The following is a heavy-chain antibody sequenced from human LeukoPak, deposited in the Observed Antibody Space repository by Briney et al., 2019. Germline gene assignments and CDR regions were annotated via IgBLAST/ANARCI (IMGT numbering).Heavy chain of an antibody. CDR1: GYTFTGYY. D-gene: IGHD6-13*01. Sequence: GASVKVSCKASGYTFTGYYMHWVRQAPGQGLEWMGWINPNSGGTNYAQKFQGRVTMTRDTSISTAYMELRSLRSDDTAVYYCARDRSSWYSDYWGQGTLVTVSS. J-gene: IGHJ4*02. V-gene: IGHV1-2*02. CDR2: INPNSGGT. CDR3: ARDRSSWYSDY.